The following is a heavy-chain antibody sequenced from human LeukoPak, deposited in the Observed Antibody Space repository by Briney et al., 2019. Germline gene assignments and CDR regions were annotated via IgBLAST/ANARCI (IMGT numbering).Heavy chain of an antibody. Sequence: TSSETLSLTCTVSGYSISSGYYWGWIRQPPGKGLEWIGSIYHSGSTYYNPSLKSRVTISVDTSKNQFSLKLSSVTAADAAVYYCARAAYYSSGWAPPGYYYYYMDVWGKGTTVTVSS. CDR1: GYSISSGYY. V-gene: IGHV4-38-2*02. CDR2: IYHSGST. D-gene: IGHD6-19*01. CDR3: ARAAYYSSGWAPPGYYYYYMDV. J-gene: IGHJ6*03.